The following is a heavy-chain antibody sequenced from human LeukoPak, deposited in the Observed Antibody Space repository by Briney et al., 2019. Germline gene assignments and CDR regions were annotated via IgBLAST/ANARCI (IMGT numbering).Heavy chain of an antibody. CDR3: ATGYPKRRPSDMLTVPLFDY. D-gene: IGHD3-9*01. CDR2: ISGYNGNT. J-gene: IGHJ4*02. CDR1: GYTFTSYD. V-gene: IGHV1-18*01. Sequence: ASVKVSCKASGYTFTSYDINWVRQAPGQGLEWMGWISGYNGNTKFEEKFQDRVTMTTDTSTNTAYMELRSLISDDTATYYCATGYPKRRPSDMLTVPLFDYWGQGSLVIVSS.